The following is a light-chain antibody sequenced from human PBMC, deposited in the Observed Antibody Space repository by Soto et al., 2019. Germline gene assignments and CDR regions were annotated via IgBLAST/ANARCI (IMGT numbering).Light chain of an antibody. CDR1: STDIGAYNF. V-gene: IGLV2-23*02. CDR3: CSSGGSPTDV. Sequence: QSALTQPASVSGSPGQSITISCTGTSTDIGAYNFVSWFQHHPGKAPKLILFEVRIRPSGVSNRFSGYRSGNTASLTISGLQAEDEADYYCCSSGGSPTDVFGTGTKVTVL. J-gene: IGLJ1*01. CDR2: EVR.